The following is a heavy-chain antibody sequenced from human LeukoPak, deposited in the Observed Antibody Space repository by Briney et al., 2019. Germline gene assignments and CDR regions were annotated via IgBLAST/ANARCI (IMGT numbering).Heavy chain of an antibody. J-gene: IGHJ6*02. D-gene: IGHD1-14*01. CDR3: ATGQGHGMDV. V-gene: IGHV3-74*01. Sequence: GGSMRLSCAAAGFTFSSYWMHWVRQAPGKGLVWVSRINSDGSSTSYADSVKGRFTISRDNAKNTLYLQMNSLRAEDTAVYYCATGQGHGMDVWRQGTTVTVSS. CDR1: GFTFSSYW. CDR2: INSDGSST.